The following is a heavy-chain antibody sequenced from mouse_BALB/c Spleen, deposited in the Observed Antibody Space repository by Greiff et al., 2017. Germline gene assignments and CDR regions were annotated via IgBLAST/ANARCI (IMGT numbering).Heavy chain of an antibody. Sequence: VQLQQSGAELVKPGASVKLSCTASGFNIKDTYMHWVKQRPEQGLEWIGRIDPANGNTKYDPKFQGKATITADTSSNTAYLQLSSLTSEDTADYYCAYYCGSSWFAYWGQGTLVTVSA. J-gene: IGHJ3*01. CDR2: IDPANGNT. CDR1: GFNIKDTY. D-gene: IGHD1-1*01. CDR3: AYYCGSSWFAY. V-gene: IGHV14-3*02.